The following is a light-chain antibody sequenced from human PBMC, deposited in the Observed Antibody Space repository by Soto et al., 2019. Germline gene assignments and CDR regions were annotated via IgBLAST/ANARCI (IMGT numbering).Light chain of an antibody. CDR3: QQLNRYPRT. CDR2: AAS. Sequence: DIQLTQSPSFLSASVGDRVTITCRASQGISSYLAWYQQKPGKAPKLLIYAASTLQSGVPSRFSGSGSGTEVTLTNSSLQPEDFATSYCQQLNRYPRTFGQGTNVEIK. J-gene: IGKJ1*01. V-gene: IGKV1-9*01. CDR1: QGISSY.